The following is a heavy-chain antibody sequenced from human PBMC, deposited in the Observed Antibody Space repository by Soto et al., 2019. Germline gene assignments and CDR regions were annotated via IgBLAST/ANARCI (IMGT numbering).Heavy chain of an antibody. D-gene: IGHD6-19*01. Sequence: VSVKVSCKASGYTFSSFDINWVRQATGQGLEWMGWMNPNSGNTGYAQKFQGRVTMTRNTSIRTAYMELSSLRSEDTAVYYCARAYTWGVAVAGTWGQGTLVTVSS. CDR3: ARAYTWGVAVAGT. CDR1: GYTFSSFD. V-gene: IGHV1-8*01. J-gene: IGHJ4*02. CDR2: MNPNSGNT.